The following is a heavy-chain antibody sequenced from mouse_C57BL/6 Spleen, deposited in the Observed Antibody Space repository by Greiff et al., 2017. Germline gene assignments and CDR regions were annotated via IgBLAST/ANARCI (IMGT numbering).Heavy chain of an antibody. CDR3: TKLHGGYFDY. D-gene: IGHD1-1*01. CDR2: IDPETGGT. CDR1: GYTFTDYE. V-gene: IGHV1-15*01. J-gene: IGHJ2*01. Sequence: QAHVKQSGAELVRPGASVTLSCKASGYTFTDYEMHWVKQTPVHGLEWIGAIDPETGGTAYNQKFKGKAILTADKSSSTAYMELRSLTSEDSAVYYCTKLHGGYFDYWGQGTTLTVSS.